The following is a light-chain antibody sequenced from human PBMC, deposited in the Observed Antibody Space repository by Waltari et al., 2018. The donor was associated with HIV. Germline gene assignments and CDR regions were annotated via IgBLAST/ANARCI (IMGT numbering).Light chain of an antibody. CDR1: SSDVGGCNY. J-gene: IGLJ3*02. CDR2: EVS. V-gene: IGLV2-14*01. CDR3: SSYTTRSTPDPNWV. Sequence: QSALTQPASVSGSPGQSITISCTGTSSDVGGCNYVSWYQQHPGKAPKPMIFEVSNRPPGVSDRFSGSKSVNPASLTISGLQAEDEADYYCSSYTTRSTPDPNWVFGGGTKLTVL.